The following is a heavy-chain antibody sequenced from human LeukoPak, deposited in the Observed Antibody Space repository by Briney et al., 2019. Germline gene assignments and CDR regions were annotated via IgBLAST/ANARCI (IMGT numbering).Heavy chain of an antibody. Sequence: GGSLRLSCAASGFNISSNYINWVRQAPGKGLEWVSAISGSGGSTYYADSVKGRFTISRDNSKNTLYLQMNSLRAEDTAVYYCAKAAPYCSGGSCYGSYYYYGMDVWGQGTTVTVSS. CDR2: ISGSGGST. CDR1: GFNISSNY. D-gene: IGHD2-15*01. V-gene: IGHV3-23*01. J-gene: IGHJ6*02. CDR3: AKAAPYCSGGSCYGSYYYYGMDV.